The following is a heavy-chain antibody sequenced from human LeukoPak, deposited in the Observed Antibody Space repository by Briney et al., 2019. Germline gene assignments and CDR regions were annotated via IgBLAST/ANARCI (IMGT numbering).Heavy chain of an antibody. J-gene: IGHJ5*02. CDR2: INPSGGST. CDR1: GYTFTGYY. Sequence: APVKVSCKASGYTFTGYYMHWVRQAPGQGLEWMGIINPSGGSTSYAQKFQGRVTMTRDTSTSTVYMELSSLRSEDTAVYYCARDYHGSGRYNWFDPWGQGTLVTVSS. D-gene: IGHD3-10*01. CDR3: ARDYHGSGRYNWFDP. V-gene: IGHV1-46*01.